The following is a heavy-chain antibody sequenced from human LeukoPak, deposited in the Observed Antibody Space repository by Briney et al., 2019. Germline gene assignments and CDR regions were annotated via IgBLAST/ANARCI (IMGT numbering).Heavy chain of an antibody. D-gene: IGHD6-19*01. CDR1: GFTFGDYY. Sequence: GGPLRLSCAASGFTFGDYYMSWIRQAPGKGLEWVSYISSSGSTIYYADSVKGRFTISRDNAKNSLYLQMNSLRAEDTAVYYCARHRGSVAGTSLDYWGQGTLVTVSS. CDR3: ARHRGSVAGTSLDY. CDR2: ISSSGSTI. J-gene: IGHJ4*02. V-gene: IGHV3-11*01.